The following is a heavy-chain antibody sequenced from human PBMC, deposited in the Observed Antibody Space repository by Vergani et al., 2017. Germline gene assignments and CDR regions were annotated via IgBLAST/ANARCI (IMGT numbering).Heavy chain of an antibody. Sequence: EVQLVESGGGLVQPGGSLRLSCVASGFSLSHYWMTWVRQAPGKGLEWVANIKEDGSEIFYVDSVKGRFTISRDNVKNSLYLQMNRLRVDDTALYYCARERNAYYDFWSGYYTQYYFDYWGQGTLVTVSS. V-gene: IGHV3-7*03. CDR3: ARERNAYYDFWSGYYTQYYFDY. CDR1: GFSLSHYW. D-gene: IGHD3-3*01. J-gene: IGHJ4*02. CDR2: IKEDGSEI.